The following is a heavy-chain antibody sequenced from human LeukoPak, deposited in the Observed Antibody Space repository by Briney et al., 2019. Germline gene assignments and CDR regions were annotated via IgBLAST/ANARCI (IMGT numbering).Heavy chain of an antibody. Sequence: SETLSLTCAVYGGSFSGYYWSWIRQPPGKGLEWIGEINHSGSTNYNPSLKSRVTISVDTSKNQFSLKLSSVTAADTAVYYCARVGVRGVIIDYWGQGTLVTVSS. D-gene: IGHD3-10*01. CDR1: GGSFSGYY. CDR2: INHSGST. CDR3: ARVGVRGVIIDY. J-gene: IGHJ4*02. V-gene: IGHV4-34*01.